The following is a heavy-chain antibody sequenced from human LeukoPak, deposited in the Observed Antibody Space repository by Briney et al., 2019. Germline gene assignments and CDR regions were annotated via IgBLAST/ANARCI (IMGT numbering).Heavy chain of an antibody. Sequence: PGESLKISCKGSGYSFTSYWIGWVRQMPGKGLEWMGIIYPGDSDTRYSPSFQGQVTISADKSISTAYLQWSSLKASDTAMYYCARYAPPYCGGDCSRFDPWGQGTLVTVSS. CDR1: GYSFTSYW. CDR2: IYPGDSDT. D-gene: IGHD2-21*02. V-gene: IGHV5-51*01. CDR3: ARYAPPYCGGDCSRFDP. J-gene: IGHJ5*02.